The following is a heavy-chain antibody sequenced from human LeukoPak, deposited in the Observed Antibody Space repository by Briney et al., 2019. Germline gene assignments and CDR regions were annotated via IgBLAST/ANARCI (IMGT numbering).Heavy chain of an antibody. Sequence: GESLKISCKSYGTSYVIGWVRQMPGKGLEWMGIIYPGDSDTRYSPSFQGQVTISADKSINTAYLQWSSLKASDTAMYYCASRPPHSWNYAWGQGTQVTVSS. CDR2: IYPGDSDT. V-gene: IGHV5-51*01. J-gene: IGHJ5*02. CDR3: ASRPPHSWNYA. D-gene: IGHD1-7*01. CDR1: GTSYV.